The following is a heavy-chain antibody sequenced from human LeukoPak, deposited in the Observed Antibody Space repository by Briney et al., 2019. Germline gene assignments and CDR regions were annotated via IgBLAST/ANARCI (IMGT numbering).Heavy chain of an antibody. D-gene: IGHD4-17*01. CDR1: GGSISSSNW. J-gene: IGHJ6*02. CDR3: ARGYGDYYYYYGMDV. CDR2: IYHSGST. V-gene: IGHV4-4*02. Sequence: SETLSLTCAVSGGSISSSNWWSWVRPPPGKGLEWIGEIYHSGSTNYNPSLKSRVTISVDTSKNQFSLKLSSVTAADTAVYYCARGYGDYYYYYGMDVWGQGTTVTVSS.